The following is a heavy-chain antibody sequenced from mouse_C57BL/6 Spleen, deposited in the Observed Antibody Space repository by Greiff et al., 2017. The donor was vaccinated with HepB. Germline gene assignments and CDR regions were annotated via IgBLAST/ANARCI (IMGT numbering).Heavy chain of an antibody. CDR2: IWWDDAK. CDR3: ARIEYYGSSYGTY. J-gene: IGHJ3*01. D-gene: IGHD1-1*01. Sequence: QVTLKESGPGILQPSQTLSLTCSVSGFSLSTFGMGVGRISQPSGKGLAWLAHIWWDDAKYYNPALKRRRTITEDTSKNQVFLKIANVDTADTDTYYCARIEYYGSSYGTYWGQGTLLTVSA. CDR1: GFSLSTFGMG. V-gene: IGHV8-8*01.